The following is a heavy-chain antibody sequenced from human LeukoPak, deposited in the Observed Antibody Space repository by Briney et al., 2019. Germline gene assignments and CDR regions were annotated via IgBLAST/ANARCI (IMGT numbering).Heavy chain of an antibody. Sequence: GASVKVSCKASGYIFTIYDINWVRQATGQGLEWMGWMNPNSGDTGYAQTFLGRVTLTRDTSISTAYMELSSLRSEDTAVYYCARGPDYDLLTGYPDYYYYSMDVWGKGTTVTVSS. CDR3: ARGPDYDLLTGYPDYYYYSMDV. CDR1: GYIFTIYD. D-gene: IGHD3-9*01. J-gene: IGHJ6*03. CDR2: MNPNSGDT. V-gene: IGHV1-8*01.